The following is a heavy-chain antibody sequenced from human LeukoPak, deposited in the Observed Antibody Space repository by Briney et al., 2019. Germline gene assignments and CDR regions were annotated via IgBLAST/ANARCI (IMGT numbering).Heavy chain of an antibody. CDR1: EFRFSSHG. Sequence: GGTLRLSCAASEFRFSSHGMNWVRQTAGKGLEWVSGISPSGDITYYADSVMGRFTISRDNRKSTVSLQMNSLRVEDTAVYYCLRGDRRDYWGQGTLVTVSS. V-gene: IGHV3-23*01. CDR2: ISPSGDIT. CDR3: LRGDRRDY. J-gene: IGHJ4*02.